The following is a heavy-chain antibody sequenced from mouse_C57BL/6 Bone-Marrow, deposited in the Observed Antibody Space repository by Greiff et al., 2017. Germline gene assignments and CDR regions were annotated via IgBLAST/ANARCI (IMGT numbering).Heavy chain of an antibody. V-gene: IGHV1-76*01. D-gene: IGHD1-2*01. CDR2: IYPGSGNT. CDR3: AREARVRRGFDY. Sequence: VQLKEPGAELVRPGASVKLSCKASGYTFTDYYIHWVKQRPGQGLEWIAMIYPGSGNTYYNEKFKGKATLTVEKSSSTAYMQLSSLTSEDSAVYFCAREARVRRGFDYWGQGTTLTVSS. J-gene: IGHJ2*01. CDR1: GYTFTDYY.